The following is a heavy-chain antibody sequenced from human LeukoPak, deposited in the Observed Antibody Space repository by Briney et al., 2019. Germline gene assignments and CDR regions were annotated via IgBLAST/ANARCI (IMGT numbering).Heavy chain of an antibody. V-gene: IGHV4-59*08. Sequence: SETLSLTCTVSGGSISSYYWSWIRQPPGKGLEWIGYIYYSGSTNYNPSLKSRVTISVDTSKNQFSLKLSSVTAADTAVYYCARNMNYWGQGTLVTVSS. CDR3: ARNMNY. CDR2: IYYSGST. J-gene: IGHJ4*02. CDR1: GGSISSYY.